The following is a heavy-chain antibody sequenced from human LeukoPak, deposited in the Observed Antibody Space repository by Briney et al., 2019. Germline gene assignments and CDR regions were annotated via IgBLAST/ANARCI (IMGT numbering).Heavy chain of an antibody. J-gene: IGHJ4*02. D-gene: IGHD2-21*02. CDR2: ISSSSRTI. V-gene: IGHV3-48*02. Sequence: GGSLRLSCAASEFTFSSYAMSWVRQTPGKGLEWVSYISSSSRTIYYADSVKGRFTISRDNAKNSLYLQMNSLRDEDTAVYYCAASYCGGDCYSAWLYWGQGTLVTVSS. CDR3: AASYCGGDCYSAWLY. CDR1: EFTFSSYA.